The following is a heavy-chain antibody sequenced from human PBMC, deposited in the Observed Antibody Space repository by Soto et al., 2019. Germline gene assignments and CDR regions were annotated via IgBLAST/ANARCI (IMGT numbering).Heavy chain of an antibody. D-gene: IGHD5-12*01. V-gene: IGHV3-30*03. Sequence: GGSLRLSCAASGFTFSSYGMHWVRQAPGKGLEWVAVISYDGSNKYYADSVKGRFTISRDNSKNTLYLQVNSLRAEDTAVYYCAYSGYETHYYYYYYGMDVWGQGTTVTVSS. CDR2: ISYDGSNK. CDR3: AYSGYETHYYYYYYGMDV. CDR1: GFTFSSYG. J-gene: IGHJ6*02.